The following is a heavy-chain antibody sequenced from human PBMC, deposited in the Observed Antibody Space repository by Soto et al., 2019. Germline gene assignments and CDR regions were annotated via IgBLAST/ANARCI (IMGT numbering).Heavy chain of an antibody. CDR1: GYNFNSSG. CDR2: ISAYNGNT. V-gene: IGHV1-18*01. CDR3: ARVDLEYCSGGSCRNWFDP. J-gene: IGHJ5*02. D-gene: IGHD2-15*01. Sequence: ASVKVSCMASGYNFNSSGISLVRQAPGQGLEWMGWISAYNGNTKYAQKLQGRVTMTTDTSTSTAYMELRSLRSDDTAVYYCARVDLEYCSGGSCRNWFDPWGQGTLVTVSS.